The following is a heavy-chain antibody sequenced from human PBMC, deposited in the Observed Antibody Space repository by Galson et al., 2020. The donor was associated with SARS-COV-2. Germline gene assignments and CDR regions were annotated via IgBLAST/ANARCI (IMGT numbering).Heavy chain of an antibody. CDR3: ARDGGIAVARFHDPDS. Sequence: GESLNLPCAASGFTYSSEDMHWDRQAPGKGLGWVAVIWYDRSNKYYADSVKDRFTISRDNSKNTLYLHMNSLRDEDTAVYYCARDGGIAVARFHDPDSWGQGTLVTVSS. V-gene: IGHV3-33*01. CDR2: IWYDRSNK. CDR1: GFTYSSED. J-gene: IGHJ4*02. D-gene: IGHD6-19*01.